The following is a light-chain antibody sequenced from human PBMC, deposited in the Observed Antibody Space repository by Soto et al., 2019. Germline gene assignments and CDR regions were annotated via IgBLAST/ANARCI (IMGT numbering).Light chain of an antibody. CDR3: SSYAGSNNYV. Sequence: QSVLTQPPSASGSPGQSVTISCTGTSSDVGGYNYVSWYQQHPGKAPKLMIYEVSKRPSGVPDRFSGSKSGNTASLTVSGLQAEDEADYYCSSYAGSNNYVFRTGTKATVL. CDR1: SSDVGGYNY. CDR2: EVS. J-gene: IGLJ1*01. V-gene: IGLV2-8*01.